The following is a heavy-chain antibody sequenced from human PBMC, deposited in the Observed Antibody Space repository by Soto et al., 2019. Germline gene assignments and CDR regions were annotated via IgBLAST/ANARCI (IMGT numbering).Heavy chain of an antibody. V-gene: IGHV4-39*01. Sequence: PSETLSLTCTVSGGSISSSSYYWGWIRQPPGKGLEWIGSIYYSGSTYYNPSLKSRVTISVDTSKNQFSLKLSSVTAADTAVYYCAILGKGQIGDYWGQGTLVTVSS. CDR2: IYYSGST. CDR3: AILGKGQIGDY. J-gene: IGHJ4*02. D-gene: IGHD3-10*01. CDR1: GGSISSSSYY.